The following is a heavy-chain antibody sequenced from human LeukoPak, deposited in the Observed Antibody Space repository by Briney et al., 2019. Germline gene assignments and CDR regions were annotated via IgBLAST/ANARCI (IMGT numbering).Heavy chain of an antibody. J-gene: IGHJ4*02. D-gene: IGHD3-10*02. CDR2: IKQDGSEK. CDR1: GFTFSSYW. Sequence: GGSLRLSCAASGFTFSSYWMSWVRQAPGRGLEWVANIKQDGSEKYYVDSVKGRFTIPRDNAKNSLYLQMNSLRAEDTAVYYCARAMLYGDYIDYWGQGTLVTVSS. CDR3: ARAMLYGDYIDY. V-gene: IGHV3-7*01.